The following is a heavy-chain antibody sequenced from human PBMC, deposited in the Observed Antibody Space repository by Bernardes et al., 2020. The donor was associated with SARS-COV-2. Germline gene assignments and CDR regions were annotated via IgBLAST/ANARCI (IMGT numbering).Heavy chain of an antibody. Sequence: SGSTLWKPTQTLTLTCPFSWFSLSPSGVGVGWIRQPPGKALEWLALIYWDDDKRYSPSLKSRLTITKDTSKNQVVLTMTNMDPVDTATYYCAHRGNWNDGGGMDVWGQGTTVTVSS. J-gene: IGHJ6*02. V-gene: IGHV2-5*02. CDR3: AHRGNWNDGGGMDV. D-gene: IGHD1-1*01. CDR1: WFSLSPSGVG. CDR2: IYWDDDK.